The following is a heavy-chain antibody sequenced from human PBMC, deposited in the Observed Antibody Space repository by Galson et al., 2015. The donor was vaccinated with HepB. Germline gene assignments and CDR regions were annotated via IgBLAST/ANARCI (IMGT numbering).Heavy chain of an antibody. CDR1: GFNFDDFA. CDR3: ARDMARNYYYYGMDV. D-gene: IGHD2/OR15-2a*01. J-gene: IGHJ6*02. V-gene: IGHV3-43D*03. CDR2: ISWDGDTS. Sequence: SLRLSCAVSGFNFDDFAMHWVRQGPGKGLEWVSLISWDGDTSYYADSVKGRFTISRDNNKNSLYLQMNSLRAEDTALYYCARDMARNYYYYGMDVWGQGTAVTVSS.